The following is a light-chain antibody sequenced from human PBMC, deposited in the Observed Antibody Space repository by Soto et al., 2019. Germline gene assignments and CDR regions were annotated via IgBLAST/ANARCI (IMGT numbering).Light chain of an antibody. CDR2: GAS. J-gene: IGKJ1*01. CDR1: QSVRSSY. Sequence: EIVLTQSPGTLSLSPGEGATLSCRASQSVRSSYLAWYQQKPGQAPRLLIYGASSRATGIPDRFSGSGSGTDFTLTINRLEPEDFAVYYCQQYGSSGTFGQGTKVDIK. V-gene: IGKV3-20*01. CDR3: QQYGSSGT.